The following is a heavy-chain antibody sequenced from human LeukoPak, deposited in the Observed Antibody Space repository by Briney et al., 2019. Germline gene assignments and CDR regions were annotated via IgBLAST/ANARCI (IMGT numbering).Heavy chain of an antibody. CDR3: ARDLDYGEKSEDY. J-gene: IGHJ4*02. V-gene: IGHV1-46*01. D-gene: IGHD4/OR15-4a*01. CDR1: GFTFINYD. Sequence: GASVKVSCQASGFTFINYDMHWVRQAPGQGLEWLGIINLSGGSTHYPQKFQDRVTMTRDTSTSTVYMELSSLRSEDTAVYYCARDLDYGEKSEDYWGQGTLVTVSS. CDR2: INLSGGST.